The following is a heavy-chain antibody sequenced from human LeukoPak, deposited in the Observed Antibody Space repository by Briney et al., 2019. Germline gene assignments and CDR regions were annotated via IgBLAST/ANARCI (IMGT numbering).Heavy chain of an antibody. CDR2: INPNSGGT. Sequence: ASVKVSCKASGYTFTGYYMHWVRQAPGQGLEWMGWINPNSGGTNYAQKLQGRVTMTRDTSISTAYMELSRLRSDDTAVYYCARAITIFGVVINHAGMDVWGQGTTVTVSS. V-gene: IGHV1-2*02. CDR3: ARAITIFGVVINHAGMDV. J-gene: IGHJ6*02. CDR1: GYTFTGYY. D-gene: IGHD3-3*01.